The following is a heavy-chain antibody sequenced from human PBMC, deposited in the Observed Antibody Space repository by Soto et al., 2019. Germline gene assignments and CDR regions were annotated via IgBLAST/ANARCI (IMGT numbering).Heavy chain of an antibody. CDR1: GFTFSSNG. V-gene: IGHV3-30*18. J-gene: IGHJ6*02. CDR3: AKDRRTNYCYGMDV. Sequence: QVRLVESGGGVVQPGRSLRLSCAASGFTFSSNGMHWDRQAPGKGLEWVAVISFDGSNKYYADSVKGRFTISRDNSKNTLYLQMNSLTAEDTAVYYCAKDRRTNYCYGMDVWGLGSTVTVSS. CDR2: ISFDGSNK.